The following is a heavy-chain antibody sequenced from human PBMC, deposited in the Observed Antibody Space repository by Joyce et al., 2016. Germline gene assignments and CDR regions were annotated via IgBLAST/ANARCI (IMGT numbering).Heavy chain of an antibody. V-gene: IGHV3-13*05. D-gene: IGHD3-16*01. J-gene: IGHJ3*02. CDR2: IGTAGDP. CDR3: ARERGGGMSAFDR. CDR1: GFTFSAYE. Sequence: EVQLVEAGGALVQPGGSLRLSWAASGFTFSAYEIHWVRQTTGKGVEWVSAIGTAGDPYYAGSVKGRFTISREKAKSALFLQMNSLRAEDTAVYYCARERGGGMSAFDRWGQGTMVTVSS.